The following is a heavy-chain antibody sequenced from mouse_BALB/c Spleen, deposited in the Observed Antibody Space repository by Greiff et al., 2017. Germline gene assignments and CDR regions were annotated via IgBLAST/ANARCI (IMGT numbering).Heavy chain of an antibody. D-gene: IGHD2-4*01. CDR3: ARDYERGFAY. V-gene: IGHV5-6-5*01. Sequence: EVQGVESGGGLVKPGGSLKLSCAASGFTFSSYAMSWVRQTPEKRLEWVASISSGGSTYYPDSVKGRFTISRDNARNILYLQMSSLRSEDTAMYYCARDYERGFAYWGQGTLVTVSA. CDR2: ISSGGST. J-gene: IGHJ3*01. CDR1: GFTFSSYA.